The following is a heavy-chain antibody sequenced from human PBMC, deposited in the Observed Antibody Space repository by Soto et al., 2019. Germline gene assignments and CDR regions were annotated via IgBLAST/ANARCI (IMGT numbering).Heavy chain of an antibody. CDR3: ARLLGGGKGYYFDY. Sequence: TSETLSLTCAVSGDSISSYYGMWIRQPPGKGLESIGYLYYGRSANYNPSLKSRVTLSVDTSTNQCSLTLSSMTAADTAVYYCARLLGGGKGYYFDYWGQGTLVTVSS. CDR1: GDSISSYY. V-gene: IGHV4-59*01. CDR2: LYYGRSA. J-gene: IGHJ4*02. D-gene: IGHD2-15*01.